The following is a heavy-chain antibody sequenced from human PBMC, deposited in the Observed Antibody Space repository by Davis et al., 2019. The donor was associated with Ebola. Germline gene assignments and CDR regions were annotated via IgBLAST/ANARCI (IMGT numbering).Heavy chain of an antibody. Sequence: SVTVSCKASGYTFTNYYMYWVRQAPGQGLEWMGLINPNDGRTIYVQKFQCRVTVTRDTSKTTVYMDLSSLRSEDTALYYCTSAGGRGSGYDVFEKWGRGTRVTVS. CDR3: TSAGGRGSGYDVFEK. V-gene: IGHV1-46*03. CDR2: INPNDGRT. CDR1: GYTFTNYY. D-gene: IGHD5-18*01. J-gene: IGHJ3*02.